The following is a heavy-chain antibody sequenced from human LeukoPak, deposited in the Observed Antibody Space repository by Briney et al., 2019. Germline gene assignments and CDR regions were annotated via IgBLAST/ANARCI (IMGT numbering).Heavy chain of an antibody. CDR2: ISSSSSYI. V-gene: IGHV3-21*01. CDR3: AKFIAAPFYFDY. J-gene: IGHJ4*02. D-gene: IGHD6-13*01. Sequence: GGSLRLSCAASGFTFSSYEMNWVRQAPGKWLEWVSSISSSSSYIYYADSVKGRFTISRDNAKNSLYLQMNSLRAEDTAVYYCAKFIAAPFYFDYWGQGTLVTVSS. CDR1: GFTFSSYE.